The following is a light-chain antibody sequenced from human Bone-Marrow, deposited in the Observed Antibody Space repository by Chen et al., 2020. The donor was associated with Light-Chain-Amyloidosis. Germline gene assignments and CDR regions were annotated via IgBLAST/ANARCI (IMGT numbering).Light chain of an antibody. V-gene: IGLV2-8*01. CDR1: SSDVGGYNY. CDR3: SSYAGSNNFWV. J-gene: IGLJ3*02. Sequence: QSALTQPPSASESPGQSVAISCTGPSSDVGGYNYVSWYQQHPGKAPKLMIYEVTKRPSGVPDRFSGSKSGNTASLTVSGLQAEDEADYYCSSYAGSNNFWVFGGGTKLTVL. CDR2: EVT.